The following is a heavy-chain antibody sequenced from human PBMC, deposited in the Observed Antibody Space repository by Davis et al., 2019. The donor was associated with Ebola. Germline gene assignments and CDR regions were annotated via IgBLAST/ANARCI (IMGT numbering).Heavy chain of an antibody. D-gene: IGHD1-26*01. Sequence: ASVKVSCKASGYTFTSYGISWVRQAPGQGLEWMGWISAYNGNTNYARKFQGRVTMTRNTSINTAYMELSSLRSEDTAVYFCARDSSGVVGANDFDYWGQGTLVTVSS. CDR2: ISAYNGNT. CDR1: GYTFTSYG. J-gene: IGHJ4*02. CDR3: ARDSSGVVGANDFDY. V-gene: IGHV1-18*04.